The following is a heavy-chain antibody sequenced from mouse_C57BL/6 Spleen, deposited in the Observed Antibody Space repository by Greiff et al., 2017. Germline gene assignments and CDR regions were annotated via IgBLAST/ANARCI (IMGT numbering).Heavy chain of an antibody. J-gene: IGHJ1*03. V-gene: IGHV5-9-1*02. Sequence: EVMLVESGEGLVKPGGSLKLSCAASGFTFSSYAMSWVRQTPEKRLEWVAYISSGGAYIYYAATVKGRVTISSDNARNTLYLQMSSLKSDDTAMYYCTRGSYNCNYGRYFDVWGTGTTVTVAS. CDR2: ISSGGAYI. CDR1: GFTFSSYA. CDR3: TRGSYNCNYGRYFDV. D-gene: IGHD2-1*01.